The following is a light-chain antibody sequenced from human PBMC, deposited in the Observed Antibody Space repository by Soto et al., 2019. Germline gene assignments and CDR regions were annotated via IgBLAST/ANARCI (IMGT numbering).Light chain of an antibody. CDR2: HDS. V-gene: IGLV3-21*01. J-gene: IGLJ2*01. CDR3: QVWDSSSDSVV. Sequence: SYELTQPPSVSVAPGKTASITCGGNNIGSKSVHWSQQKPGQAPVLVIDHDSDRPSGIPERFSGSNSGNTATLTISRVEAGDEADYYCQVWDSSSDSVVFGGGTKLTVL. CDR1: NIGSKS.